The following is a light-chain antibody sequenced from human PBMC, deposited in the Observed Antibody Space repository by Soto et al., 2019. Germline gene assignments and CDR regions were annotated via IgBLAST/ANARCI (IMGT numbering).Light chain of an antibody. CDR2: GTS. CDR3: QQRSNWPFA. Sequence: EIVMTQSPVTLSASPGESATLSCMASQSVDNNVAWYQQKPGQAPRLLIYGTSSRATGIPDRFSGSGSGTDFTLTISSLEPEDFAVYYCQQRSNWPFACGQGTQLEIK. CDR1: QSVDNN. V-gene: IGKV3-11*01. J-gene: IGKJ5*01.